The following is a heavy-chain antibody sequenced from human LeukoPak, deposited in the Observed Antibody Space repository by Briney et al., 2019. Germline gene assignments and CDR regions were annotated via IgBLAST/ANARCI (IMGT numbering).Heavy chain of an antibody. J-gene: IGHJ4*02. D-gene: IGHD2-15*01. CDR2: ISESGTST. V-gene: IGHV3-23*01. CDR3: GRGHRFCSRGNCNSPVDY. Sequence: GGSLRLSCAASGFTFTSYAMSWVRQAPGKGPEWVSGISESGTSTYYVDSVKGRFTISRDNSKNTLYLQMNSLRAEDTAVYYCGRGHRFCSRGNCNSPVDYWGQGTLVTVSS. CDR1: GFTFTSYA.